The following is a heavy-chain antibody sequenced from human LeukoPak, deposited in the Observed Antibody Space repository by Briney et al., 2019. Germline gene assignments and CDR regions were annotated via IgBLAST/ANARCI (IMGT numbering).Heavy chain of an antibody. CDR1: GGSVSSGSYY. J-gene: IGHJ6*02. Sequence: SETLSLTCTVSGGSVSSGSYYWSWIRQPPGKGLEWIGYIYYSGRTNYNPSLKSRVTISVDTSKNQFSLKLSSVTAADTAVYYGARVTAWGSGMDVWGQGTTVSVSS. D-gene: IGHD5-18*01. CDR2: IYYSGRT. CDR3: ARVTAWGSGMDV. V-gene: IGHV4-61*01.